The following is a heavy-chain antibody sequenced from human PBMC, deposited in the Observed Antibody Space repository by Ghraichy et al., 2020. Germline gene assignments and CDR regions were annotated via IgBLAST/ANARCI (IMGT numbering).Heavy chain of an antibody. D-gene: IGHD1-1*01. V-gene: IGHV3-48*02. Sequence: GESLNISCVGSGFTLSSYSMNWVRQSPGKGLQWLSYITSSSRTISYADSVKGRFTISRDTAQNSLYLQLESLRDEDTASPTSPKVFPLSLCSTQPDGNVVIEY. J-gene: IGHJ1*01. CDR3: PKVFPLSLCSTQPDGNVVIEY. CDR1: GFTLSSYS. CDR2: ITSSSRTI.